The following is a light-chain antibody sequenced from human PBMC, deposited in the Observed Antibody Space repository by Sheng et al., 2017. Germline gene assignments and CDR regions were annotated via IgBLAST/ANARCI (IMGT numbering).Light chain of an antibody. CDR2: EGN. Sequence: QSALTQPASVSGSPGQSVTISCSVTSSDVGTFDLVAWYQQHPGKVPRLMIYEGNKRPSGVSARFSGSKSGNTASLTISGLQTEDEADYYCCARAAAGTYVFGKWDHGHRP. J-gene: IGLJ1*01. CDR1: SSDVGTFDL. V-gene: IGLV2-23*01. CDR3: CARAAAGTYV.